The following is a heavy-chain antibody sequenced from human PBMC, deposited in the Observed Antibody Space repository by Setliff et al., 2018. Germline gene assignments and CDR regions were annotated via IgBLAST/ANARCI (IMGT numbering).Heavy chain of an antibody. CDR3: ARKDSSSWSCDY. D-gene: IGHD6-13*01. Sequence: PSETLSLTCIVSGGSISDYYWSWIRQAPGKGLEWIGYIYYGGSTNYNPSLKSRVTISVDTSKNQFSLKLSSVTAADTAVYYCARKDSSSWSCDYWGQGTLVTVSS. J-gene: IGHJ4*02. CDR1: GGSISDYY. CDR2: IYYGGST. V-gene: IGHV4-59*08.